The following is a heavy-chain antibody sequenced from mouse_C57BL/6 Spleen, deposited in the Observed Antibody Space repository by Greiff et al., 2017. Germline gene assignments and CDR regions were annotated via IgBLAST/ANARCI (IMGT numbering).Heavy chain of an antibody. V-gene: IGHV1-52*01. J-gene: IGHJ4*01. Sequence: QVQLKQPGAELVRPGSSVKLSCKASGYTFTSYWMHWVKPRPIQGLEWIGNIDPSDSETHYNQKFKDKATLTVDKSSSTAYMQLSSLTSEDSAVYYCAREGYYYGSSPNYWAMDYWGQGTSVTVSS. CDR2: IDPSDSET. D-gene: IGHD1-1*01. CDR3: AREGYYYGSSPNYWAMDY. CDR1: GYTFTSYW.